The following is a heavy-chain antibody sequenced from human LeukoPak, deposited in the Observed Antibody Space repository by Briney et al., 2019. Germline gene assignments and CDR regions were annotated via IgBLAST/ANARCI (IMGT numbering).Heavy chain of an antibody. CDR3: ARGPIIDIVIVPAADDYYYMDV. J-gene: IGHJ6*03. V-gene: IGHV1-18*01. D-gene: IGHD2-2*01. Sequence: ASVKVSCKASGYTLRSYGITWVRQAPGQGLEWMGWISAYNGNTKYPQKLQGRVTMATDTSTSTAYMELRSLRSDDTAVYYCARGPIIDIVIVPAADDYYYMDVWGKGTTVTVSS. CDR1: GYTLRSYG. CDR2: ISAYNGNT.